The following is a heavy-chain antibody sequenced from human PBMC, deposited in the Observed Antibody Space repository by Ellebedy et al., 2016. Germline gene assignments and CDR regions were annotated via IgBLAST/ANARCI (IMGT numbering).Heavy chain of an antibody. CDR3: ARDSWFGELGFDY. CDR2: INPSGGST. J-gene: IGHJ4*02. Sequence: ASVKVSXXASGYTFTSYYMHWVRQAPGQGLEWMGIINPSGGSTSYAQKFQGRVTMTRDTSTSTVYMELSSLRSEDTAVYYCARDSWFGELGFDYWGQGTLVTVSS. V-gene: IGHV1-46*01. D-gene: IGHD3-10*01. CDR1: GYTFTSYY.